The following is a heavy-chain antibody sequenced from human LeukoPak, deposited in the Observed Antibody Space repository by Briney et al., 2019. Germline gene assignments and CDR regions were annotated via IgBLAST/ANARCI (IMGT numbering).Heavy chain of an antibody. CDR2: IWYDGSNK. J-gene: IGHJ4*02. D-gene: IGHD5-18*01. Sequence: GGSLRLSCAASGFTFSSYAMHWVRQAPGKGLEWVAVIWYDGSNKYYADSVKGRFTISRDNSKNTLYLQMNSLRAEDTAVYYCARELSGYSYGYYFDYWGQGTLVTVSS. CDR1: GFTFSSYA. V-gene: IGHV3-33*08. CDR3: ARELSGYSYGYYFDY.